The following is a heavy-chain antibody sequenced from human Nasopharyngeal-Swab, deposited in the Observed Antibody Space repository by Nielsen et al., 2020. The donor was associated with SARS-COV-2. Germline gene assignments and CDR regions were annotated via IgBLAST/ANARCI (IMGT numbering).Heavy chain of an antibody. D-gene: IGHD1-1*01. CDR3: ASSQAYNWNDSDAFDI. V-gene: IGHV3-11*04. CDR2: ISSSGSTI. CDR1: RFTFSDYY. Sequence: GASLKISCAASRFTFSDYYMSWIRQAPGKGLEWVSYISSSGSTIYYADSVKGRFTISRDNAKNSLYLQMNSLRAEDTAVYYCASSQAYNWNDSDAFDIWGQGTMVTVSS. J-gene: IGHJ3*02.